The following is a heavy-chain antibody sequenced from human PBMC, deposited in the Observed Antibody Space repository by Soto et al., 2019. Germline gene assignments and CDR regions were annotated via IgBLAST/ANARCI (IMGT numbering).Heavy chain of an antibody. D-gene: IGHD2-15*01. J-gene: IGHJ3*01. CDR1: GFIFNSYG. CDR2: ISYDGRDK. Sequence: PGGSLRLSCAASGFIFNSYGMHWVRQSPGKGLEWVALISYDGRDKYFADSVKGRFTISRDNSKSTLFLHMNTLRPEDTAVYYCARDTVRWSWGQGTMVTVSS. CDR3: ARDTVRWS. V-gene: IGHV3-30*19.